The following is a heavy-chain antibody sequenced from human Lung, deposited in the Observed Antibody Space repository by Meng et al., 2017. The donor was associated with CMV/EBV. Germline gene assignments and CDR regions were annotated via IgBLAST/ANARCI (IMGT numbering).Heavy chain of an antibody. J-gene: IGHJ4*02. CDR1: GGSIRLSTW. CDR3: ARDPYATGCAG. CDR2: IYHSGGT. V-gene: IGHV4-4*02. D-gene: IGHD2-2*01. Sequence: QDSGSGLMRPVGPIALPCAVSGGSIRLSTWWSWVRQPPGKGLEWIGEIYHSGGTNYNPSLRGRVTISLDKSKNQFSLTLRSVTAADTAVYYCARDPYATGCAGWGQGTLVTVSS.